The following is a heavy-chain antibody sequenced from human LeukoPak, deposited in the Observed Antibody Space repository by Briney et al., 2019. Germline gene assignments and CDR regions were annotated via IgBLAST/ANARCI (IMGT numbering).Heavy chain of an antibody. CDR1: GYTFTSYY. D-gene: IGHD5-18*01. CDR2: INPSGGST. CDR3: ARDPPRGYSYGYYFDY. Sequence: ASVKVSCKASGYTFTSYYMHWVRQAPGQGLEWKGIINPSGGSTSYAQKFQGRVTMTRDTSTSTVYMELSSLRSEDTAVYYCARDPPRGYSYGYYFDYWGQGTLVTVSS. V-gene: IGHV1-46*01. J-gene: IGHJ4*02.